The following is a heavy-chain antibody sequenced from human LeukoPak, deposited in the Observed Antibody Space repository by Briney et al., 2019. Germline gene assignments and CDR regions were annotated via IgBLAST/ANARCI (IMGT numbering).Heavy chain of an antibody. CDR1: GLTFSDYW. Sequence: PGGSLRLSCAVSGLTFSDYWMSWVRQAPGKGLEWVANIKQDGSEKHYVDSVKGRFTISRDNAKNSLYLQMNSLRAEDTAVYYCARDYGGTDNWFDPWGQGTLVTVSS. CDR2: IKQDGSEK. CDR3: ARDYGGTDNWFDP. D-gene: IGHD4-23*01. J-gene: IGHJ5*02. V-gene: IGHV3-7*01.